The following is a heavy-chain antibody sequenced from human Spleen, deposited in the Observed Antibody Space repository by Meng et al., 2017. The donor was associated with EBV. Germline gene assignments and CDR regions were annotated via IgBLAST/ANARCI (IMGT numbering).Heavy chain of an antibody. V-gene: IGHV1-46*01. J-gene: IGHJ4*02. Sequence: HVGQSGADGKNAWASLKVSCMASGYTFTSYYIHWVRQAPGQGLEWMGMISPAGGTTTYAQKFQGRVTMTRDTSTSTVYMELSSLRSEDTAVFYCARAASGSYPLWGQGTLVTVSS. CDR2: ISPAGGTT. CDR3: ARAASGSYPL. CDR1: GYTFTSYY. D-gene: IGHD1-26*01.